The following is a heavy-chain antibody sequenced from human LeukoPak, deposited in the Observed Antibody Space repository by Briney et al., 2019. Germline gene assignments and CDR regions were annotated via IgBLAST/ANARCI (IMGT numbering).Heavy chain of an antibody. J-gene: IGHJ6*03. V-gene: IGHV3-23*01. D-gene: IGHD6-6*01. CDR3: AKAPYSSSSGFHYYYYYMDV. CDR1: GFTFSSHA. Sequence: GGSLRLSCAASGFTFSSHAMSWVRQAPGKGLEWVSAISGSGGSTYYADSVKGRFTISRDNSKNTLYLQMNSLRAEDTAVYYCAKAPYSSSSGFHYYYYYMDVWGKGTTVTVSS. CDR2: ISGSGGST.